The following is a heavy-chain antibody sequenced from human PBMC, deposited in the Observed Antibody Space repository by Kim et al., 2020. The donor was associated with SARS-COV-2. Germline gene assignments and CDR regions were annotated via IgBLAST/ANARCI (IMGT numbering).Heavy chain of an antibody. CDR3: ARDYDILTGYYSV. J-gene: IGHJ6*02. Sequence: TPSRTSRVTISVDTSKNQFSLKRRSVTAADSAVYYCARDYDILTGYYSVWGQGTTVTVSS. D-gene: IGHD3-9*01. V-gene: IGHV4-39*02.